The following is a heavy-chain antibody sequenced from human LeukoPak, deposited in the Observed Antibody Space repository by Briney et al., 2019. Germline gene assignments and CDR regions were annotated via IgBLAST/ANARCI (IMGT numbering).Heavy chain of an antibody. Sequence: GGSLRLSCAASGFTFSSYAMHWVRQAPGKGLEWVAVISYDGSNKYYADPVKGRFTISRDNSKNTLYLQMNSLRAEDTAVYYCARDSAYYDSSGLISPFDYWGQGTLVTVSS. V-gene: IGHV3-30-3*01. D-gene: IGHD3-22*01. CDR3: ARDSAYYDSSGLISPFDY. CDR2: ISYDGSNK. J-gene: IGHJ4*02. CDR1: GFTFSSYA.